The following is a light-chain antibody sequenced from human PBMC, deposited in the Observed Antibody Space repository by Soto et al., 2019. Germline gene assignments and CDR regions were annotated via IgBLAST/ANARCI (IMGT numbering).Light chain of an antibody. Sequence: EVVLTQSPGTLSLSPGESATLSCRASQSVSSNYLAWYQQKPGQAPRLLIYGVSTRATGIPDRFSGSGSGTDFSLTISRLEPEDFALYYCKQYFTSPRTFGGGTKVEIK. V-gene: IGKV3-20*01. CDR1: QSVSSNY. CDR2: GVS. CDR3: KQYFTSPRT. J-gene: IGKJ4*01.